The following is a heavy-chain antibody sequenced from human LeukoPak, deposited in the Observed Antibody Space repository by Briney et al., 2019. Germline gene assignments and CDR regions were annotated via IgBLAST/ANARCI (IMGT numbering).Heavy chain of an antibody. J-gene: IGHJ4*02. Sequence: SETLSLTCTVSGGSISSGGYYWSWIRQPPGKGLEWIGYIYHSGSTYYNPSLKSRVTISVDRSKNQFSLKLSSVTAADTAVYYCARDRMATAGFDYWGQGTLVTVSS. CDR3: ARDRMATAGFDY. V-gene: IGHV4-30-2*01. CDR2: IYHSGST. D-gene: IGHD1-14*01. CDR1: GGSISSGGYY.